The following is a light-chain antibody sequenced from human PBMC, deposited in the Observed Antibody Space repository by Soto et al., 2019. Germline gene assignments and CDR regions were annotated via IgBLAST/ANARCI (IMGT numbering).Light chain of an antibody. CDR3: QAYDYSLTASV. V-gene: IGLV1-44*01. J-gene: IGLJ3*02. Sequence: QSALTQPPSASGTPGQRVTISCSGSNSNIGSNAVSWFQHLPGTAPTVVIFGNNQRPSGVPDRFSGSKSGTSATLAISGLQSEDEADYYCQAYDYSLTASVFGGGTKLTVL. CDR2: GNN. CDR1: NSNIGSNA.